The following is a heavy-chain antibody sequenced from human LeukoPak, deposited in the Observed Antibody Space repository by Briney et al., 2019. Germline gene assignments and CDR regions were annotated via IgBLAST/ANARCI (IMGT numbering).Heavy chain of an antibody. CDR1: GFSLSTSGVG. Sequence: SGPTLVKPTQTLTLTCTFSGFSLSTSGVGVGWIRQPPGKALEWLALIYWDDDKRYSPSLKSRLTITKDTSKNQVVLTMTNMDPVDTATYYCAHRRPLLLWFGEPNWFDPWGQGTLVTVSS. D-gene: IGHD3-10*01. J-gene: IGHJ5*02. CDR3: AHRRPLLLWFGEPNWFDP. CDR2: IYWDDDK. V-gene: IGHV2-5*02.